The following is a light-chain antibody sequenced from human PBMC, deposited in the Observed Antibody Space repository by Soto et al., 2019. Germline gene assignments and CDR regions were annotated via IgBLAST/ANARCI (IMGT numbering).Light chain of an antibody. J-gene: IGLJ3*02. CDR2: GNS. Sequence: QSVLTQPPSVSGAPGQRVTISCTGSSSNIGAGYDVHWYQQLPGTAPKLLIYGNSNRPSGVPDRFSGSKSGTSASLAITGLQAEDEADYYCQSSDSSLSGSVFGGGTKLT. CDR1: SSNIGAGYD. V-gene: IGLV1-40*01. CDR3: QSSDSSLSGSV.